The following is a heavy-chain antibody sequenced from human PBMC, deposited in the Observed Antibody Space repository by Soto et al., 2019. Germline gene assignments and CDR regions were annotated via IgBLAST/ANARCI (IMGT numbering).Heavy chain of an antibody. Sequence: GGSLRLSFTASGFSFSSYTMNWVRQAPGKGLQWVASITNRGTHTYSADSVKGRFTISRDNDKNSLYLQMNNLRAEDTATYYCARAHEVAWFDSWGLGTLVTVSS. D-gene: IGHD2-15*01. CDR1: GFSFSSYT. CDR2: ITNRGTHT. J-gene: IGHJ5*01. CDR3: ARAHEVAWFDS. V-gene: IGHV3-21*06.